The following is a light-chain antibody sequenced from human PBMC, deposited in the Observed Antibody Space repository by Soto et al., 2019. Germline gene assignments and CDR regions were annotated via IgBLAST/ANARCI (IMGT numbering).Light chain of an antibody. CDR1: QSVSSS. CDR3: QQYGSAPRT. V-gene: IGKV3-20*01. CDR2: GAS. Sequence: EIVLTQSPGTLSLSPGDGASLSCRASQSVSSSLAWYQQKPGQAPRLLIYGASSRATGIPERFSGSGSATDFNLTVSRLEPEDFAVYHCQQYGSAPRTFGQGTKVEIK. J-gene: IGKJ1*01.